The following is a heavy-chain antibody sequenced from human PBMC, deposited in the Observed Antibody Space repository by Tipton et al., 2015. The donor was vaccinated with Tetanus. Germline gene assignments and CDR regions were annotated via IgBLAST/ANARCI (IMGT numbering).Heavy chain of an antibody. Sequence: SLRLSCAASGFTFSSYWMHWVRQAPGKGLVWVSRINSDGSSTSYADSVKGRFTISRDNAKNTLYLQMNSLRAEDTAVYYCARGEGYCSGGSCLGAFDIWGQGTMVTVSS. J-gene: IGHJ3*02. CDR3: ARGEGYCSGGSCLGAFDI. CDR1: GFTFSSYW. V-gene: IGHV3-74*01. D-gene: IGHD2-15*01. CDR2: INSDGSST.